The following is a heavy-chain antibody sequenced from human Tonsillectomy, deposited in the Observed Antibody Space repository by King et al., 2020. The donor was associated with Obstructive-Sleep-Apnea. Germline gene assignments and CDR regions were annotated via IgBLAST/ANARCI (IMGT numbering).Heavy chain of an antibody. D-gene: IGHD2-21*02. Sequence: QESGPGLVKPSETLSLTCTVSGGSISSYYWSWIRQPPGKGLEWIGYINYSGSTNYNPSLKSRVTISVDTSKNQFSLKLSSVTAADTAVYYCASKPCGGDCYSSWYFDLWGRGTLVIVSP. CDR3: ASKPCGGDCYSSWYFDL. V-gene: IGHV4-59*01. CDR2: INYSGST. J-gene: IGHJ2*01. CDR1: GGSISSYY.